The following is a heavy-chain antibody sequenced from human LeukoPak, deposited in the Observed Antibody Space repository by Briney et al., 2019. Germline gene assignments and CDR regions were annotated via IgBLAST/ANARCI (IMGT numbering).Heavy chain of an antibody. Sequence: GGSLRLSCAASGFTFSSYGIHWVRQAPGKGLEWVAFIRYDGSNKYYADSVKGRFTISRDNSKNTLYLQMNSLRAEDTAVYYCATNGSGSYYADDAFDIWGQGTMVTVSS. CDR2: IRYDGSNK. J-gene: IGHJ3*02. CDR1: GFTFSSYG. D-gene: IGHD1-26*01. CDR3: ATNGSGSYYADDAFDI. V-gene: IGHV3-30*02.